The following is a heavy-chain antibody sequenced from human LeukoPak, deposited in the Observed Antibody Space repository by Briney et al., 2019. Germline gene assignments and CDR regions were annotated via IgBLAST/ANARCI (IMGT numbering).Heavy chain of an antibody. V-gene: IGHV4-34*01. Sequence: SETLSLACAVCGGSFSGYYWSWIRQPPGKGLEWIGEINHSGSTSYNPSLKSRVTISVDTSKNQFSLRLTSVTVADTAVYYCASPSPGFDPWGQGTLVTVSS. CDR1: GGSFSGYY. J-gene: IGHJ5*02. CDR3: ASPSPGFDP. CDR2: INHSGST.